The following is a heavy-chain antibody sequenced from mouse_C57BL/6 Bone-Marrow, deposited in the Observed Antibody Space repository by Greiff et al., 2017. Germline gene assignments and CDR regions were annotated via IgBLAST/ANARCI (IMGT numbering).Heavy chain of an antibody. CDR3: TRSGDGYPWYFDV. CDR2: IDPETGGT. Sequence: QVQLQQSGAELVRPGASVTLSCKASGYTFTDYEMHWVKQTPVHGLEWIGAIDPETGGTAYNQKFKGKAILTADKSSSTAYMELRSLTSEDSAVYYCTRSGDGYPWYFDVWGTGTTVTVSS. J-gene: IGHJ1*03. V-gene: IGHV1-15*01. CDR1: GYTFTDYE. D-gene: IGHD2-3*01.